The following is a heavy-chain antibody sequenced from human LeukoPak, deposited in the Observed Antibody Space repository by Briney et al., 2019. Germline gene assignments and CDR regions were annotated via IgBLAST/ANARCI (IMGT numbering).Heavy chain of an antibody. D-gene: IGHD3-22*01. CDR3: ARAPSYYFDTSGYFDS. CDR1: GGSISSYY. V-gene: IGHV4-59*01. CDR2: IYYSGST. Sequence: SETLSLTCTVSGGSISSYYWSWIRQPPGKGLEWIGYIYYSGSTNHNPSLKSRVTISVDTSKNQFSLRLSSVIAADTAMYYCARAPSYYFDTSGYFDSWGQGTLVTVSS. J-gene: IGHJ4*02.